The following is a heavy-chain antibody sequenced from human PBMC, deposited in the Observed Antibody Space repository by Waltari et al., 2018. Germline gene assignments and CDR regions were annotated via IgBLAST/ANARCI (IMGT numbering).Heavy chain of an antibody. CDR2: ISYDGSNK. CDR3: ARMWKSGSYGYFDY. J-gene: IGHJ4*02. CDR1: GFTFSSYA. Sequence: QVQLVESGGGVVQPGRSLRLSCAASGFTFSSYAMHWVRQAPGKGLEWVAVISYDGSNKYYADSLKGRFTISRDKSKNTLYLQMNSLRAEDTAVYYCARMWKSGSYGYFDYWGQGTLVTVSS. V-gene: IGHV3-30*01. D-gene: IGHD1-26*01.